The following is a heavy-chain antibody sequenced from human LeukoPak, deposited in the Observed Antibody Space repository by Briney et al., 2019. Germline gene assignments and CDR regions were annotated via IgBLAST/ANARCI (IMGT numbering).Heavy chain of an antibody. CDR2: ISGSGGST. CDR1: GFTFSSYA. CDR3: AKDSLDYYGSGSQLFDY. V-gene: IGHV3-23*01. J-gene: IGHJ4*02. D-gene: IGHD3-10*01. Sequence: GGSLRLSCAASGFTFSSYAMSWVRQAPGKGLEWVSAISGSGGSTYYADSVKGRFTISRDNSKNTLYLQMNSPRAEDTAVYYCAKDSLDYYGSGSQLFDYWGQGTLVTVSS.